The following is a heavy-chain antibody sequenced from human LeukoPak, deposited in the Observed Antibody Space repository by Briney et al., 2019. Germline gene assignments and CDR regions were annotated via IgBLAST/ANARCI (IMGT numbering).Heavy chain of an antibody. CDR2: ISSSSGYI. V-gene: IGHV3-21*01. Sequence: GGSLRLSCAASGFTFSSYSMNWVRQAPGKGLEWVSSISSSSGYIYYADSVKGRFTISRDNAKNSLYLQMNSLRAEDTAVYYCASPEFGDYAKFDYWGQGTLVTVSS. D-gene: IGHD4-17*01. J-gene: IGHJ4*02. CDR3: ASPEFGDYAKFDY. CDR1: GFTFSSYS.